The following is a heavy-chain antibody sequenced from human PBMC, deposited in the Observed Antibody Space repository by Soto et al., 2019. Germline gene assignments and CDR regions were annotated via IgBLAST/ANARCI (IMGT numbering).Heavy chain of an antibody. J-gene: IGHJ6*02. Sequence: PGGSLRLSCAASGFAFSSYSMNWCRHAPGKGLEWVSYISSSSSTIYYADSVKGRFTISRDNAKNSLYLQMNSLRDEGTAVYYCAREIVVPAAHNYYYYGMDVWGQGTTVTVSS. V-gene: IGHV3-48*02. D-gene: IGHD2-2*01. CDR1: GFAFSSYS. CDR2: ISSSSSTI. CDR3: AREIVVPAAHNYYYYGMDV.